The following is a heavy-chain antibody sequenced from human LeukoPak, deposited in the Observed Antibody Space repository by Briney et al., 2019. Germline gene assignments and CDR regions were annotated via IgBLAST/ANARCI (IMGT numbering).Heavy chain of an antibody. CDR1: GYSISSGYY. J-gene: IGHJ5*02. Sequence: SETLSLTCAVSGYSISSGYYWGWIRQPPGKGLQGIGSIFQRGYSYYNPSLKSRVTISVDTSRNQFSLKLSSVTAADTAVYYCAGDKATTGNGRTNWFDPWGQGTLVTVSS. D-gene: IGHD6-13*01. CDR3: AGDKATTGNGRTNWFDP. CDR2: IFQRGYS. V-gene: IGHV4-38-2*01.